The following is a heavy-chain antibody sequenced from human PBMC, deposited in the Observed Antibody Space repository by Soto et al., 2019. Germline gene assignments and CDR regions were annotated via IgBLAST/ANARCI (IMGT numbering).Heavy chain of an antibody. CDR3: ARGLRAYGGNPYFDH. J-gene: IGHJ4*02. Sequence: PSETLSLTCTVSGGPISSGAYYWNWIRQSPGKGLEWIGFIYYSGGTYDNPSLRSRVSMSVDTSKNQFSLKLTSVTAADTAVYYCARGLRAYGGNPYFDHWGQGTLVTVSS. D-gene: IGHD4-17*01. V-gene: IGHV4-30-4*01. CDR2: IYYSGGT. CDR1: GGPISSGAYY.